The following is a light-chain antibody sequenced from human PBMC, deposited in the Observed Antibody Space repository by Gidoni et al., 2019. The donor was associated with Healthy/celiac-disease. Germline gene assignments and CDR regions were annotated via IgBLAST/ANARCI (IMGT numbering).Light chain of an antibody. V-gene: IGKV1-5*03. Sequence: DIQMTQSPSTLSASVGARVTITCRASQSISSWLAWYRQKPGKAPKPLIYKASSLESGVPSRFRGSGSGTEFTLSISSLQPDDCATYCCQQYNSYSPRCSFGQGTKLEIK. CDR1: QSISSW. CDR3: QQYNSYSPRCS. J-gene: IGKJ2*04. CDR2: KAS.